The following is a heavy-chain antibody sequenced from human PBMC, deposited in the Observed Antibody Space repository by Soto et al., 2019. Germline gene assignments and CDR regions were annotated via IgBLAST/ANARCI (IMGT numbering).Heavy chain of an antibody. V-gene: IGHV4-59*01. D-gene: IGHD3-10*01. CDR3: ARRAYYYGSGCYNYYYGMDV. Sequence: SETLSLTCTVSGGSISSYYWSWIRQPPGKGLGWIGYIYYSGGTNYNPSLKSRVTISVDTSKNQFSLKLSSVTAADTAVYYCARRAYYYGSGCYNYYYGMDVWGQGTTVTVS. CDR2: IYYSGGT. CDR1: GGSISSYY. J-gene: IGHJ6*02.